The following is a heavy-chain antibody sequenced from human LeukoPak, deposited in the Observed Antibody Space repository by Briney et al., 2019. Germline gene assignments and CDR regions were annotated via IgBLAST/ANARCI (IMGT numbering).Heavy chain of an antibody. V-gene: IGHV3-11*05. CDR2: ISSSSSDT. CDR1: GFIFSDYY. J-gene: IGHJ4*02. D-gene: IGHD6-13*01. Sequence: GGSLRLSCAASGFIFSDYYMSWIRQAPGKGLEWVSYISSSSSDTNYADSVKGRFTISRDNAKNSLYLQMNSLRAEDTAVYYCAKDSLPGVAAAGTVYWGQGILVTVSS. CDR3: AKDSLPGVAAAGTVY.